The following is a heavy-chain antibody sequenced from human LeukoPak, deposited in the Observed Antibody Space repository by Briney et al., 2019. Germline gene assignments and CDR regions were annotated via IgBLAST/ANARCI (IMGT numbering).Heavy chain of an antibody. CDR3: ARDSGLPPLGRSLYYYGMDV. CDR1: GGSISSYY. J-gene: IGHJ6*02. CDR2: IYYSGST. D-gene: IGHD6-25*01. V-gene: IGHV4-59*01. Sequence: ASVTLSLTCTVSGGSISSYYWSWIRQPPGKGLEGIGYIYYSGSTNYNPSLKSRVTISVDTSKNQFFLKLSTVTAADTAVYYCARDSGLPPLGRSLYYYGMDVWGQGTTVTVSS.